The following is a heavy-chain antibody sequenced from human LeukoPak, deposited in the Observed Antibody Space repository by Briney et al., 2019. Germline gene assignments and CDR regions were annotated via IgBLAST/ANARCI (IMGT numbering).Heavy chain of an antibody. CDR2: INPSGGST. CDR3: ARDYRIAARPGELDY. D-gene: IGHD6-6*01. V-gene: IGHV1-46*01. CDR1: GYTFTSYY. Sequence: ASVKVSRKASGYTFTSYYMHWVRQAPGQGLEWMGIINPSGGSTSYAQKFQGRVTMTRDTSTSTVYMELSSLRSEDTAVYYCARDYRIAARPGELDYWGQGTLVTVSS. J-gene: IGHJ4*02.